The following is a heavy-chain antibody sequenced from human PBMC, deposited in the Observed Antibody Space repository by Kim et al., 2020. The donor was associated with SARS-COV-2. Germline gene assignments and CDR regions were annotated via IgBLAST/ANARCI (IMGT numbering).Heavy chain of an antibody. D-gene: IGHD3-10*01. J-gene: IGHJ4*02. V-gene: IGHV3-53*01. CDR3: ASADPYGSGSVAPLDY. CDR1: GFTVSSNY. Sequence: GGSLRLSCAASGFTVSSNYMSWVRQAPGKGLEWVSVIYSGGSTYYADSVKGRFTISRDNSKNTLYLQMNSLRAEDTAVYYCASADPYGSGSVAPLDYWGQGTLVTVSS. CDR2: IYSGGST.